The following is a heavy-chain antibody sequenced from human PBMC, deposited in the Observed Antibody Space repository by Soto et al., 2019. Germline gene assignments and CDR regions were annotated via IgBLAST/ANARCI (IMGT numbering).Heavy chain of an antibody. V-gene: IGHV1-8*01. CDR2: MHPNSGNT. D-gene: IGHD4-17*01. Sequence: QVQLVQSGAEVKKPGDSVKVSCTASGYTFTSYDINWVRQATGPGLEYLGWMHPNSGNTADVQKLQGRITMTSDTTITTDYMELSSMRSEDTAVSFCARGIKYGAYSRWFDPLGQGTLGSVYS. CDR3: ARGIKYGAYSRWFDP. CDR1: GYTFTSYD. J-gene: IGHJ5*02.